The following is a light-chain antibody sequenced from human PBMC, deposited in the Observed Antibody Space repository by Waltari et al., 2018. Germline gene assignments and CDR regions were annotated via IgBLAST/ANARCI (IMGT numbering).Light chain of an antibody. V-gene: IGKV1-5*03. Sequence: DIQMTQSPSTLSASMGDRVTITCRASQTVNSWLAWYQQKPGQAPKLLIYKTSALESGVPSRFRGSGSWTEFTLTISSLQPDDFATYYCQQYNSYPYTFGQGTNLEI. CDR2: KTS. CDR1: QTVNSW. J-gene: IGKJ2*01. CDR3: QQYNSYPYT.